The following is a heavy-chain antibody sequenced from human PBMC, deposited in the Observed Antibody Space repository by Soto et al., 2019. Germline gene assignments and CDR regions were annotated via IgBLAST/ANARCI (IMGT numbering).Heavy chain of an antibody. CDR2: IKSKTDGGTT. J-gene: IGHJ6*02. D-gene: IGHD3-10*01. Sequence: EVQLVESGGGLVKPGGSLRLSCAASGFTFSNAWMNWVRQAPGKGLEWVGRIKSKTDGGTTDYAPPVKGRFTISRDDSKTTLYLQMNSLKTEDTAVYYWTTDTYGSGSYYYYYYGMDVWGQGTTVTVSS. CDR3: TTDTYGSGSYYYYYYGMDV. V-gene: IGHV3-15*07. CDR1: GFTFSNAW.